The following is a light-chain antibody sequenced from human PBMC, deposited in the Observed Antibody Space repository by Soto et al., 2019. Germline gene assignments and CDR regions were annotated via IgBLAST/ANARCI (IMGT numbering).Light chain of an antibody. CDR2: SDN. CDR1: SSNIGGNS. Sequence: QSVLTQPPSASGTPGQRVTLSCSGSSSNIGGNSINWYQHLPGTAPKLLISSDNERPSGVSDRFSGSKSGTSASLAISGLQSEDEADYFCAAWDDSVNGVVFGGGTKLTVL. V-gene: IGLV1-44*01. J-gene: IGLJ2*01. CDR3: AAWDDSVNGVV.